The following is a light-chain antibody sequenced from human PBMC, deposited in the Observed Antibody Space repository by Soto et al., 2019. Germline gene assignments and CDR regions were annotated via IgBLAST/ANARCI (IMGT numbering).Light chain of an antibody. CDR2: AAS. V-gene: IGKV1-39*01. Sequence: DIQMTQSPSSLSASFGDRVTITCRASQSISSSLNWYQQIPGKAPKLLIYAASSLQSGVPSRISGSGSGTDFTLTINSLQPEDFATYYCQQGYRTPWTFGQGTKVDIK. J-gene: IGKJ1*01. CDR1: QSISSS. CDR3: QQGYRTPWT.